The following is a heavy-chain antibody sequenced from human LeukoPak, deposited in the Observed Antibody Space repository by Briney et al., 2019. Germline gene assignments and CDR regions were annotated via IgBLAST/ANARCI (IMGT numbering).Heavy chain of an antibody. J-gene: IGHJ4*02. V-gene: IGHV1-3*03. CDR2: INTGNGNT. Sequence: GASVKVSCKASGYTFTNYAMHWVRQAPGQRLEWMGWINTGNGNTKYSQEFQGRVTITRDTSANTAYMELSSLRSEDMAVYYCARAVKYRSGPLTDLPYYFDYWGQGTLVTVSS. D-gene: IGHD6-19*01. CDR3: ARAVKYRSGPLTDLPYYFDY. CDR1: GYTFTNYA.